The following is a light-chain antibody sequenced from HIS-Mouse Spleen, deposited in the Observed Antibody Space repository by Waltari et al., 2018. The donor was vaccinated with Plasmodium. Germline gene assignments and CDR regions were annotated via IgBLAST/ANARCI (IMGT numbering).Light chain of an antibody. CDR3: SSYTSSSTLV. CDR1: SSDVGGYNY. CDR2: DVS. J-gene: IGLJ2*01. Sequence: QSALTQPASVSGSPGQSITIPCTGTSSDVGGYNYVYWYQQHPGKATKHISYDVSNLPPGVSNRVSGSKSGNTASLTISGLQAEDEADYYCSSYTSSSTLVFGGGTKLTVL. V-gene: IGLV2-14*03.